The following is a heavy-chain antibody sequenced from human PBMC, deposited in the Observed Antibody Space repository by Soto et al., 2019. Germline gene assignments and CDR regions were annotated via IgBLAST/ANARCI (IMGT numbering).Heavy chain of an antibody. CDR2: IYYSGST. CDR3: ARYSGYDLYYYSAMDV. J-gene: IGHJ6*02. Sequence: TLSLTCTVSGGSISSGDYYWSWIRQPPGKGLEGIGYIYYSGSTYYNPSLKSRVTISVDTSKNQFSLKLSSVTAADTAVYYCARYSGYDLYYYSAMDVWGQGTTVTVSS. CDR1: GGSISSGDYY. D-gene: IGHD5-12*01. V-gene: IGHV4-30-4*01.